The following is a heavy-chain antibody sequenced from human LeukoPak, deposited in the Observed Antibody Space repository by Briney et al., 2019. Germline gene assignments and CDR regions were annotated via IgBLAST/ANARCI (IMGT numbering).Heavy chain of an antibody. J-gene: IGHJ6*03. CDR3: ARAYYDSSGYPFYYYYYYMDV. CDR2: IYYSGST. CDR1: GGSISSYH. Sequence: SETLSLTCTVSGGSISSYHWSWIRQPPGKGLEWIGYIYYSGSTNYNPSLKSRVTISVDTSKNQFSLKLSSVTAADTAVYYCARAYYDSSGYPFYYYYYYMDVWGKGTTVTVSS. D-gene: IGHD3-22*01. V-gene: IGHV4-59*01.